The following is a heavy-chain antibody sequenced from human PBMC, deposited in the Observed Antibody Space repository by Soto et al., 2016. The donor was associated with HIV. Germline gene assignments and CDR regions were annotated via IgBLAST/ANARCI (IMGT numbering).Heavy chain of an antibody. CDR3: APSGIGYSGPYYFDY. CDR1: GFTFDDYA. V-gene: IGHV3-43*02. Sequence: EVQLVESGGGVVQPGGSLRLSCAASGFTFDDYAMHWVRQAPGKGLEWVSLISGDGGSTYYADSVKGRFTISRDNSKNSLYLQMNSLRTEDTALYYCAPSGIGYSGPYYFDYWGQGTLVTVSS. J-gene: IGHJ4*02. D-gene: IGHD5-12*01. CDR2: ISGDGGST.